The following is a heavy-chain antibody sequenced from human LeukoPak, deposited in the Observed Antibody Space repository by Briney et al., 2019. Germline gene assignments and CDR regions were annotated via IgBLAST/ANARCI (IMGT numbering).Heavy chain of an antibody. Sequence: SETLSPTCAVSGGSISSDSWWTWIRQPPGKGLEWIGEIAHDGTRNYNASLRSRVAMSLDRANNQFSLSLTSVTAADTAVYYCTRENRPFCPFAYWGQGVLVTVSS. J-gene: IGHJ4*02. D-gene: IGHD2/OR15-2a*01. CDR1: GGSISSDSW. CDR2: IAHDGTR. V-gene: IGHV4-4*02. CDR3: TRENRPFCPFAY.